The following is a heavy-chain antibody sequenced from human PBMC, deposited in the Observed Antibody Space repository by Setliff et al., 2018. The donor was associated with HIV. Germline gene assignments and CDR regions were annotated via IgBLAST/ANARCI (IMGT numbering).Heavy chain of an antibody. Sequence: ASVKVSCKASGYTFTSYYMHWVRQAPGQGLEWMGIINPSGGSTSYAQKFQGRVTMTRDTSTSTVYMELSSLRSEDTAVYYCAGSILTGYYTFGYDYWGQGTLVTVS. CDR3: AGSILTGYYTFGYDY. CDR2: INPSGGST. J-gene: IGHJ4*02. V-gene: IGHV1-46*01. CDR1: GYTFTSYY. D-gene: IGHD3-9*01.